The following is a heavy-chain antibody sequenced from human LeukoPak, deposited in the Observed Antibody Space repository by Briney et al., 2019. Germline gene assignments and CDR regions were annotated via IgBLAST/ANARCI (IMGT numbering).Heavy chain of an antibody. Sequence: GGSLRLSCAASGFTFSSYAMTWVRQAPGKGPEFVATMNRDGSEVAYGNSVRGRFTISRDNAKNSLYLQMYSLRAEDTAVYYCARGIDEWLYLNYWGQGALVTVSS. D-gene: IGHD3-3*01. CDR1: GFTFSSYA. CDR3: ARGIDEWLYLNY. J-gene: IGHJ4*02. V-gene: IGHV3-7*04. CDR2: MNRDGSEV.